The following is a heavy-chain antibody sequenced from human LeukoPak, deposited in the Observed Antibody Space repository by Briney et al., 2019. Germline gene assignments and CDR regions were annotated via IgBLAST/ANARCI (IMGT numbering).Heavy chain of an antibody. Sequence: SETLSLTCTVSGGSISSYYWSWIRQPPGKGLEWIGEINHSGSTNYNPSLKSRVTISVDTSKNQFSLKLSSVTAADTAVYYCARHRPNYGDSSPIFDYWGQGTLVTVSS. D-gene: IGHD4-17*01. V-gene: IGHV4-34*01. CDR2: INHSGST. J-gene: IGHJ4*02. CDR1: GGSISSYY. CDR3: ARHRPNYGDSSPIFDY.